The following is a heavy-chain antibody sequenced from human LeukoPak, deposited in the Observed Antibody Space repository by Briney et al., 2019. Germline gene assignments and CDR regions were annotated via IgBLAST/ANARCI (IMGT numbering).Heavy chain of an antibody. CDR3: ARVGDHYHWYFDL. V-gene: IGHV3-53*01. D-gene: IGHD3-10*01. Sequence: PGGSLTLSCAASGFTVSTKYMSWVRQAPGKGLEWVSIIYSGESTYYAESVKGRFIVSRDNSKNTLYLQMNSLRVDDTAVYSCARVGDHYHWYFDLWGRGTLVTVSS. CDR2: IYSGEST. J-gene: IGHJ2*01. CDR1: GFTVSTKY.